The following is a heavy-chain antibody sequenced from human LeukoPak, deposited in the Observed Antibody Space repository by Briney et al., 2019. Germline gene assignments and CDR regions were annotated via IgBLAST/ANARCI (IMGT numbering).Heavy chain of an antibody. V-gene: IGHV4-61*05. J-gene: IGHJ6*02. CDR2: ISPSGST. Sequence: SETLSLTCTVSGGSISTSTYNWGWIRQPPGKGLEWIGRISPSGSTNYNPSLKSRVTVSLDSSKNQFSLNLRSVTAADTAVYYCARVASSVEDVWGQGTTVTVSS. CDR3: ARVASSVEDV. D-gene: IGHD3-22*01. CDR1: GGSISTSTYN.